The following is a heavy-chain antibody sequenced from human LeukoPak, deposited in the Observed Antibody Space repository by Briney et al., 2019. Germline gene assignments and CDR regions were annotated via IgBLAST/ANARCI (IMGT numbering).Heavy chain of an antibody. Sequence: PGRSLRLSCAASGFTFSSYAMHWVRQAPGKGLEWVAVISYDGSNKYYADSVKGRFTISRDNSKNTLYLQMNSLRAEDTAVYYCARDPLYYDSSGYYFSFDYWGQGTLVTVSS. CDR3: ARDPLYYDSSGYYFSFDY. CDR2: ISYDGSNK. J-gene: IGHJ4*02. CDR1: GFTFSSYA. V-gene: IGHV3-30-3*01. D-gene: IGHD3-22*01.